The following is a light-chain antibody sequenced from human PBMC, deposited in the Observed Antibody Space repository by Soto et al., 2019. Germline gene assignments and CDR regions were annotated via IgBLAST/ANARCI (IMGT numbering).Light chain of an antibody. J-gene: IGKJ2*01. CDR1: QSVSSSY. V-gene: IGKV3-20*01. Sequence: EIVLTQSPGTLSLSPGERATLSCRASQSVSSSYLAWYQQKPGQAPRLLIYGASSRCTGIPYRFSGSGSGRDFTLTISRLEHEDVAVYYCQQYGSSPMYTFGQGTKLEIK. CDR3: QQYGSSPMYT. CDR2: GAS.